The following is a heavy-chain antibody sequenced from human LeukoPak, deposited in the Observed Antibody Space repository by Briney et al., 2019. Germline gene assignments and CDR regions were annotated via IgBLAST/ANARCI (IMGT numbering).Heavy chain of an antibody. CDR1: GYTFTSYG. V-gene: IGHV1-18*01. Sequence: ASVKVSCKASGYTFTSYGISWVRQAPGQGLEWMGWISAYNGNTNYAQKLQGRVTMTTDTSTSTAYMELRSLRSDDTAVYYCASATPSDTDYYGMDVWGQGTTVTVPS. CDR3: ASATPSDTDYYGMDV. CDR2: ISAYNGNT. D-gene: IGHD2-2*01. J-gene: IGHJ6*02.